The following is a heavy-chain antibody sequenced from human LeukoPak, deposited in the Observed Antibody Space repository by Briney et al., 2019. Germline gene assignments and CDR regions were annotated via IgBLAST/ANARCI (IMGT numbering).Heavy chain of an antibody. CDR2: ISYDGSNK. CDR3: AKPYFYGDYRDY. D-gene: IGHD4-17*01. V-gene: IGHV3-30*18. Sequence: GGSLRLSCAASGFTFSSYWMHWVRQAPGKGLEWVAVISYDGSNKYYADSVKGRFTISRDNSKNTLYLQMNSLRAEDTAVYYCAKPYFYGDYRDYWGQGTLVTVSS. J-gene: IGHJ4*02. CDR1: GFTFSSYW.